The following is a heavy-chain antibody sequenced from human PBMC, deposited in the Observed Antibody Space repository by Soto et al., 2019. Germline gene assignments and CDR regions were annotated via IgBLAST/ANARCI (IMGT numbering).Heavy chain of an antibody. J-gene: IGHJ5*02. V-gene: IGHV3-30*03. D-gene: IGHD3-10*01. Sequence: QVQLVESGGGVVQPGRSLRLSCATSGFTFSTYGMHWVRQAPGKGLEWVTVISYDGTNKYYADSVKGRFTISRDNSKNTLYLQMNSLRVEDTAVYYCVGSGSDSLVDPWGQGTLVTVSS. CDR2: ISYDGTNK. CDR1: GFTFSTYG. CDR3: VGSGSDSLVDP.